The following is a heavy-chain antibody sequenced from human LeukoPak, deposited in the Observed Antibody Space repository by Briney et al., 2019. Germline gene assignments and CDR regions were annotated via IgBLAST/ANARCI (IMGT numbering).Heavy chain of an antibody. J-gene: IGHJ6*03. D-gene: IGHD3-10*01. Sequence: KPSETLSLTCTVSGGSSSSGSYYWSWIRQPAGKGLEWIGRIYTSGSTNYNPSLKSRVTISVDTSKNQFSLKLSSVTAADTAVYYCARVGGQITMDFVDYYMDVWGKGTTVTISS. V-gene: IGHV4-61*02. CDR1: GGSSSSGSYY. CDR2: IYTSGST. CDR3: ARVGGQITMDFVDYYMDV.